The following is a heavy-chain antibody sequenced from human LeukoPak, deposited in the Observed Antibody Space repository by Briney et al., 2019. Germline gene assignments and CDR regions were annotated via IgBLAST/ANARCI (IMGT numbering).Heavy chain of an antibody. V-gene: IGHV1-69*06. Sequence: SVKVSCKASGGTFSSYAISWVRQAPGQGLEWMGGIIPIFGTANYAQKFQGRITITADKSTSTAYMELSSLRSEDTAVYYCARDQLDLAAAGTPAYYFDYWGQGTLVTVSS. CDR2: IIPIFGTA. CDR1: GGTFSSYA. CDR3: ARDQLDLAAAGTPAYYFDY. D-gene: IGHD6-13*01. J-gene: IGHJ4*02.